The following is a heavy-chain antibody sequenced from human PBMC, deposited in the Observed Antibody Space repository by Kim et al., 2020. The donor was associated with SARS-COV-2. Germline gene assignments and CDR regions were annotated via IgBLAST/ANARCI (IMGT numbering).Heavy chain of an antibody. CDR2: ISAYNGNT. V-gene: IGHV1-18*01. CDR1: GYTFTSYG. Sequence: ASVKVSCKASGYTFTSYGISWVRQAPGQGLEWMGWISAYNGNTNYAQKLQGRVTMTTDTSTSTAYMELRSLRSDDTAVYYCARVRIFGVVIHRFYYMDVWGKGTTVTDSS. D-gene: IGHD3-3*01. CDR3: ARVRIFGVVIHRFYYMDV. J-gene: IGHJ6*03.